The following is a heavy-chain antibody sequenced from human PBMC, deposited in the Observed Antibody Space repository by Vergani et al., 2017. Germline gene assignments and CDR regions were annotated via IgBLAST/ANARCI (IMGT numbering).Heavy chain of an antibody. V-gene: IGHV4-34*01. Sequence: QVQLQQWGAGLLKPSETLSLTCAVYGGSFSGYYWSWIRQPPGKGLEWFGEINHSGSTNYNPSLKSRVTISVDTSKNQFSLTLSSVTAADTAVYYCASLPGHPGYSGGWPDYYYGMDVWGQGTTVTVSS. CDR3: ASLPGHPGYSGGWPDYYYGMDV. CDR1: GGSFSGYY. J-gene: IGHJ6*02. D-gene: IGHD6-19*01. CDR2: INHSGST.